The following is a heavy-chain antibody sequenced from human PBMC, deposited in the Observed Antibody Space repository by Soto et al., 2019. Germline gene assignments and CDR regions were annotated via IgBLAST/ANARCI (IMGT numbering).Heavy chain of an antibody. CDR3: ARDDGGPSHF. J-gene: IGHJ4*02. V-gene: IGHV3-7*04. CDR1: GFTFSKSW. CDR2: INEGGSET. D-gene: IGHD3-16*01. Sequence: EGQLAESGGGLVQPGGSLRLSCAASGFTFSKSWMSWVRQSPGKGLEWVANINEGGSETYYVDSVKGRFTISRDNAKNSRYRQMSSLRVADTAVYYCARDDGGPSHFWGQGTLVTVSS.